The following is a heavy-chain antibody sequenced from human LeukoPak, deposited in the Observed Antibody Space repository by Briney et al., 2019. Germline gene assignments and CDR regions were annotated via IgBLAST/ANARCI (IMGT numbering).Heavy chain of an antibody. CDR2: IYSGGST. D-gene: IGHD3-22*01. V-gene: IGHV3-66*01. J-gene: IGHJ3*02. CDR1: GFTVSSNY. CDR3: ARGTGSITMIVVATPWAFDI. Sequence: GGSLRLSCAASGFTVSSNYMSWVRQAPGKGLEWVSVIYSGGSTYYADSVKGRFTISRDNSKNTLYLQMNSLRAEDTAVYYCARGTGSITMIVVATPWAFDIWGQGTMVTVSS.